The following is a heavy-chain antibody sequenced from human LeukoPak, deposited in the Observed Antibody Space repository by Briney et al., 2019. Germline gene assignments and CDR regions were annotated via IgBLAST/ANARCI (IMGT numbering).Heavy chain of an antibody. D-gene: IGHD3-22*01. CDR3: ARSYYYDSLDY. Sequence: SEILSLTRTVSGGSISSSSYYWGWIRQPPGKGLEWIGSIYYSGSTYYNPSLKSRVTISVDTSKNQFSLKLSSVTAADTAVYYCARSYYYDSLDYWGQGTLVTVSS. V-gene: IGHV4-39*01. CDR2: IYYSGST. CDR1: GGSISSSSYY. J-gene: IGHJ4*02.